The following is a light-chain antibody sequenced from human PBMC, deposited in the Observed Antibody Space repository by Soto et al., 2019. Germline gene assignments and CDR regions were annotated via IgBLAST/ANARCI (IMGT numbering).Light chain of an antibody. CDR2: EVS. V-gene: IGLV2-18*02. J-gene: IGLJ2*01. Sequence: QSVLTQPPSVSGSPGQSVTISCTGTSSDVGSYNRVSWYQQSPGTAPKLMIYEVSDRPSGVPDRFSGSKSGNTASLTISGLQAEDEAEYYCSSYTSSSTLVFGRGTKLTVL. CDR1: SSDVGSYNR. CDR3: SSYTSSSTLV.